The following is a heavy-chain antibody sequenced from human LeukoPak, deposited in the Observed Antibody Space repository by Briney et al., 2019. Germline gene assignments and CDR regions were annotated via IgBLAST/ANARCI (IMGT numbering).Heavy chain of an antibody. Sequence: PGGSLRLSCAASGFTFSSYWMSWVRQAPGKGLESVANIKQDGSKKYYVDSVKGRFTISRDNAKNSLYLQMNSLRVEDTAVYYCARGLYNRNYWGQGTLVTVSS. CDR1: GFTFSSYW. D-gene: IGHD1-14*01. CDR2: IKQDGSKK. V-gene: IGHV3-7*01. CDR3: ARGLYNRNY. J-gene: IGHJ4*02.